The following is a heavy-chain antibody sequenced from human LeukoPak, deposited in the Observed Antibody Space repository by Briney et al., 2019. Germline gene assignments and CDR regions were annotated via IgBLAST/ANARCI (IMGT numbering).Heavy chain of an antibody. J-gene: IGHJ4*02. Sequence: PGRSLRLSCAASGFTFSSYGMHWVRQAPGKGLEWVAVIWYDGSNKYYADSVEGRFTISRDNSKNTLYLQMNSLRAEDTAVYYCARDSLLYSGSYVLSYWGQGTLVTVSS. CDR3: ARDSLLYSGSYVLSY. CDR2: IWYDGSNK. D-gene: IGHD1-26*01. V-gene: IGHV3-33*01. CDR1: GFTFSSYG.